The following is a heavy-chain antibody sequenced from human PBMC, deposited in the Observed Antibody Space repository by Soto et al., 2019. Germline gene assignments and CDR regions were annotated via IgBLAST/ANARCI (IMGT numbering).Heavy chain of an antibody. CDR3: TSSGSKKYYFDY. CDR2: IYYSGST. Sequence: SETLSLTCTVSGGSISSGDYYWSWIRQPPGKGLEWIGYIYYSGSTYYNPSLKSRVTISVDTSKNQFSLKLSSVTAADTAVYYCTSSGSKKYYFDYWGQGTLVTVSS. J-gene: IGHJ4*02. CDR1: GGSISSGDYY. D-gene: IGHD3-10*01. V-gene: IGHV4-30-4*01.